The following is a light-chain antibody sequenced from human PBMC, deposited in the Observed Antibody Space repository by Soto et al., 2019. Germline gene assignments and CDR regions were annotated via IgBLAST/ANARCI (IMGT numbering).Light chain of an antibody. CDR1: SPNIGAGYD. Sequence: QSVLTQPPSVSGAPGQGVTISSTGSSPNIGAGYDVHWYQQLPGTAPKLLIYGNSNRPSGVPDRFSGSKSGTSASLAITGLQAEDEADYYCQSYDSSLSVVFGGGTKLTVL. J-gene: IGLJ2*01. V-gene: IGLV1-40*01. CDR2: GNS. CDR3: QSYDSSLSVV.